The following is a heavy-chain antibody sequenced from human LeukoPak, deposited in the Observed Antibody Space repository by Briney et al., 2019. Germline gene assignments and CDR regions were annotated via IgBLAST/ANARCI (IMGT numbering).Heavy chain of an antibody. D-gene: IGHD3-22*01. Sequence: SETLSLTCTVSGYSISSGYYWGWIRQPPGKGLEWIGSIYHSGRTFYNPSLKSRVTISVDTSKNQFSLKLSSVTAADTAVYYCARATRITMIVVVTTRSYYYMDVWGKGTTVTVSS. CDR2: IYHSGRT. J-gene: IGHJ6*03. CDR1: GYSISSGYY. V-gene: IGHV4-38-2*02. CDR3: ARATRITMIVVVTTRSYYYMDV.